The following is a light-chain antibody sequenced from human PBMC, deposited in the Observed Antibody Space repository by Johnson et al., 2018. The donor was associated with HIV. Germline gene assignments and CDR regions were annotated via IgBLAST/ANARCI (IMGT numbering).Light chain of an antibody. J-gene: IGLJ1*01. V-gene: IGLV1-51*02. CDR2: END. CDR1: NSNIGSNY. CDR3: GTWDISLSAGV. Sequence: QSVLSQPPSVSAAPGQKVTISCSGSNSNIGSNYVSWYQQLPGTAPKLLIYENDKRPSGIPDRFSGSKSGTSASLGITGLQTGDEADYYCGTWDISLSAGVFGTGTKVTVL.